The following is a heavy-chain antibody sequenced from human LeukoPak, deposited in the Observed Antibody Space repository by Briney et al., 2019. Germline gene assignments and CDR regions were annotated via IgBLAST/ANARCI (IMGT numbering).Heavy chain of an antibody. J-gene: IGHJ4*02. Sequence: GGSLRLSCAASGFTFSTYSMNWVRQAPGKGLEWLSSISSSSDYIYYADSVMGRFTISRDNAKNSLYLQMNSLRADDTAVYYCARRAGDSSFQWGFDFWGQGTLVTVSS. CDR1: GFTFSTYS. V-gene: IGHV3-21*01. CDR2: ISSSSDYI. D-gene: IGHD2-21*02. CDR3: ARRAGDSSFQWGFDF.